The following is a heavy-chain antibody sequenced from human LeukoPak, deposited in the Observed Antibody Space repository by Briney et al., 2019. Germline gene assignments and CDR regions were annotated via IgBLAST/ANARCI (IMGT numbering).Heavy chain of an antibody. V-gene: IGHV1-18*04. Sequence: GASVKVSCKASGYTFTSYGISWVRQAPGQGLEWMGWISAYNGNTNYAQKLQGGVTMTTDTSTSTAYMELRSLRSDDTAVYYCARVRGGYCSSTSCYLGYWGQGTLVTVSS. D-gene: IGHD2-2*01. CDR3: ARVRGGYCSSTSCYLGY. CDR1: GYTFTSYG. J-gene: IGHJ4*02. CDR2: ISAYNGNT.